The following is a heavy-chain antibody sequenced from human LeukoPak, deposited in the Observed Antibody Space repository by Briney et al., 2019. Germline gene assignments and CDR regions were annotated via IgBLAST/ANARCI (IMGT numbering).Heavy chain of an antibody. CDR1: GCTFTGYY. CDR2: INPNSGGT. Sequence: ASVKVSCKASGCTFTGYYMHWVRQAPGQGLEWMGWINPNSGGTNYAQKFQGRVTMTRDTSISTAYMELSRLRSDDTAVYYCAREDILTGYRFDYRGQGTLVTVSS. CDR3: AREDILTGYRFDY. D-gene: IGHD3-9*01. J-gene: IGHJ4*02. V-gene: IGHV1-2*02.